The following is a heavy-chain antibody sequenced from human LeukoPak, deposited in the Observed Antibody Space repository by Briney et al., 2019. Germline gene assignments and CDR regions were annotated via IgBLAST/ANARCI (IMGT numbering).Heavy chain of an antibody. D-gene: IGHD5-24*01. CDR2: IYPGDSDT. CDR1: GYSFTSYW. Sequence: GESLKISCKGSGYSFTSYWIGWVRQMPGKGLEWMGIIYPGDSDTRYSPSFQGQVTISADKSISTAYLQWSSLKASDTAMYYCARRGVSNYGYRRFWFDPWGQGTLVTVSS. V-gene: IGHV5-51*01. J-gene: IGHJ5*02. CDR3: ARRGVSNYGYRRFWFDP.